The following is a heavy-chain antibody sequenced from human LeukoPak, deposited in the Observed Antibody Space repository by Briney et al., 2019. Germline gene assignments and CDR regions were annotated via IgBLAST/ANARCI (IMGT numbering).Heavy chain of an antibody. CDR3: ARVGVVLTDFDC. CDR2: INPSGDST. CDR1: GYTFTNYY. V-gene: IGHV1-46*01. D-gene: IGHD3-3*01. J-gene: IGHJ4*02. Sequence: GASVKVSCKASGYTFTNYYMHWVRQAPGQGLEWMGGINPSGDSTSYAQKFQGRVTVTRDTSTSTVYMELSSLRSEDTAVYYCARVGVVLTDFDCWGQGTLVTVSS.